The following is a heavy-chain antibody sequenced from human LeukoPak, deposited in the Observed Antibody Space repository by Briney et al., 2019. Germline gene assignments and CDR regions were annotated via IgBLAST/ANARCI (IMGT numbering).Heavy chain of an antibody. CDR2: ISSSSSYI. Sequence: PGGSLRLSCAASGFTFSSYSMNWARQAPGKGLEWVSSISSSSSYIYYADSVKGRFTISRDNAKNSLYLQMNSLRAEDTAVYYCARDRYCSSTSCYSTLDYWGQGTLVTVSS. V-gene: IGHV3-21*01. D-gene: IGHD2-2*01. J-gene: IGHJ4*02. CDR3: ARDRYCSSTSCYSTLDY. CDR1: GFTFSSYS.